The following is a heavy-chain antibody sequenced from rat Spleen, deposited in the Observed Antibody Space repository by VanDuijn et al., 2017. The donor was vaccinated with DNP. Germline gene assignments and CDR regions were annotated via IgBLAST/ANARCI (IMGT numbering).Heavy chain of an antibody. CDR3: VREDKGVDA. CDR2: INKDSRTI. CDR1: GFTFSDHN. D-gene: IGHD2-2*01. Sequence: EVQLVESGGGLVQPGRSLKLSCAASGFTFSDHNMAWVRQAPGKGLEWIGEINKDSRTIKYNPSLKDKFTVSRDNAQNTLFLQMNKLGSEDTAFYYCVREDKGVDAWGQGASVTVSS. V-gene: IGHV4-2*01. J-gene: IGHJ4*01.